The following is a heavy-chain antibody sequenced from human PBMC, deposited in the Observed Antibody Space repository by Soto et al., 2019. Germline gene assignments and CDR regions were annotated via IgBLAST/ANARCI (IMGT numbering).Heavy chain of an antibody. CDR2: ISYDGSNK. V-gene: IGHV3-30*18. CDR3: AKDFKGYYDSSGSLGY. D-gene: IGHD3-22*01. CDR1: GFTFSSYA. Sequence: PGGSLRLSCVASGFTFSSYAMHWVRQAPGKGLEWVAVISYDGSNKYYADSVKGRFTISRDNSKNTLYLQMNSLRAEDTAVYYCAKDFKGYYDSSGSLGYWGQGTLVTVSS. J-gene: IGHJ4*02.